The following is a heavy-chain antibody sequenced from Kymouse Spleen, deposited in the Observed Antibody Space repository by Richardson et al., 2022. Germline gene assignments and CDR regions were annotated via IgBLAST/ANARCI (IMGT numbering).Heavy chain of an antibody. CDR3: AKRYNWSPFDY. CDR1: GFTFSSYG. CDR2: ISYDGSNK. Sequence: QVQLVESGGGVVQPGRSLRLSCAASGFTFSSYGMHWVRQAPGKGLEWVAVISYDGSNKYYADSVKGRFTISRDNSKNTLYLQMNSLRAEDTAVYYCAKRYNWSPFDYWGQGTLVTVSS. D-gene: IGHD1-20*01,IGHD1-7*01. V-gene: IGHV3-30*18. J-gene: IGHJ4*02.